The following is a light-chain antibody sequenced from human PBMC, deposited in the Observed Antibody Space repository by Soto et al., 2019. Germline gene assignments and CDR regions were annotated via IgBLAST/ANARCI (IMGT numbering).Light chain of an antibody. Sequence: EIVMTQTPATLSVSPGERATLSCRASQSVSSNLAWYQQKPGQAPRLLIYGASTRATGIPARFSGSGSGTEFTLTISSLQSEDFAVYYCQQYNNWPPVTFGQGTNVEIK. J-gene: IGKJ1*01. CDR3: QQYNNWPPVT. CDR2: GAS. V-gene: IGKV3-15*01. CDR1: QSVSSN.